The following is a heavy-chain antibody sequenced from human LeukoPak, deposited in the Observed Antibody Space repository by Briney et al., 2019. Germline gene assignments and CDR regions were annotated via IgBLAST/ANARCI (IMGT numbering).Heavy chain of an antibody. CDR1: GYTFTSYY. CDR3: ARPVWGYGDFKSGYFDY. J-gene: IGHJ4*02. Sequence: ASVKVSCEASGYTFTSYYMHWVRQAPGQGLEWMGIINPSGGSTSYAQKFQGRVTMTRDTSTSTVYMELSSLRSEDTAVYYCARPVWGYGDFKSGYFDYWGQGTLVTVSS. CDR2: INPSGGST. D-gene: IGHD4-17*01. V-gene: IGHV1-46*01.